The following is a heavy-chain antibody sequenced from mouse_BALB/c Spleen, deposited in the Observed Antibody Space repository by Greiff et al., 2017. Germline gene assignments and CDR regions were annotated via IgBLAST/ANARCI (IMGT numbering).Heavy chain of an antibody. J-gene: IGHJ2*01. CDR2: IYPGDGDT. D-gene: IGHD3-1*01. Sequence: QVQLKESGAELARPGASVKLSCKASGYTFTSYWMQWVKQRPGQGLEWIGAIYPGDGDTRYTQKFKGKATLTADKSSSTAYMQLSSLASEDSAVYYCARSGNEDFDYWGQGTTLTVSS. CDR3: ARSGNEDFDY. CDR1: GYTFTSYW. V-gene: IGHV1-87*01.